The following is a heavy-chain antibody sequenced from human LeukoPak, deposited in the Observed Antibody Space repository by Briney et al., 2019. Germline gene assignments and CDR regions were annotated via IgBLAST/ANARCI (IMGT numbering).Heavy chain of an antibody. J-gene: IGHJ5*02. Sequence: SQTLSLTGTVSGGAIASGGYSWNWIRQSPGKGLEWIGCIYDRGPAYYNPSLKSRFTISVDRPKNQFFLNVTSLTAADTAVYYCARSRQASGLLSSWGQGTPVVVSS. D-gene: IGHD3-10*01. V-gene: IGHV4-30-2*06. CDR3: ARSRQASGLLSS. CDR2: IYDRGPA. CDR1: GGAIASGGYS.